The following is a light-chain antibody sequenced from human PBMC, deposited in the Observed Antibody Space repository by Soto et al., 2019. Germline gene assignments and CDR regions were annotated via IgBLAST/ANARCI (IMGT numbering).Light chain of an antibody. CDR2: DVS. CDR3: CSYTTSNTRQIV. CDR1: SSDVGGYNY. J-gene: IGLJ1*01. V-gene: IGLV2-14*03. Sequence: QSALTQPASVSGSPGQSITISCTGTSSDVGGYNYVSWYQHHPGKAPTLMIYDVSNRPSGVSNRFSGSKSGNTASLTISGLQPEDEADYYCCSYTTSNTRQIVFGTGTKLTVL.